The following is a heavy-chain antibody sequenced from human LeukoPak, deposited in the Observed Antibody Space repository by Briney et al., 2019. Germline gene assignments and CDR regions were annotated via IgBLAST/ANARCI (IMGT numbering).Heavy chain of an antibody. CDR1: GYTFTDYY. CDR2: INPDSGDT. Sequence: ASVKISCKLSGYTFTDYYLHWVRQAPGQGLEWMGWINPDSGDTNYAQKFRGRVTMTSDTSISTAYMDLSRLRSDDTAVYHCARVIFSTSWFDPWGQGTLVTVSS. D-gene: IGHD3/OR15-3a*01. J-gene: IGHJ5*02. V-gene: IGHV1-2*02. CDR3: ARVIFSTSWFDP.